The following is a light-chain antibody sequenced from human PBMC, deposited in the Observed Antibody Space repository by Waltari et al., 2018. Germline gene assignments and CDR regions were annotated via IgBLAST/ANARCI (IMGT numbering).Light chain of an antibody. CDR3: QQYDRYSAWT. CDR1: PSVTRY. V-gene: IGKV1-5*01. CDR2: DVS. Sequence: DIQMTQSPSTLSASVGDRVTITCRASPSVTRYLAWYQKKPGKAPKVLIWDVSSLERGVPSRFSGSGSGTEFTLTISSLQPDDFATYYCQQYDRYSAWTFGQGTKVEIK. J-gene: IGKJ1*01.